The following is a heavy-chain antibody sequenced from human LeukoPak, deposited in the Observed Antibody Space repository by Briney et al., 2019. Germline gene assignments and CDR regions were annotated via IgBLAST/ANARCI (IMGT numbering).Heavy chain of an antibody. CDR3: AAYSGSYRIDC. J-gene: IGHJ4*02. Sequence: SETLSLTCTVSGGSISSYYWSWIRQPPGKGLEWIGYIYTSGSTNYNPSLKSRVTISVDTSKNQFSLKLSSVTAADTAVYYCAAYSGSYRIDCWGQGTLVTVSS. CDR1: GGSISSYY. CDR2: IYTSGST. V-gene: IGHV4-4*09. D-gene: IGHD1-26*01.